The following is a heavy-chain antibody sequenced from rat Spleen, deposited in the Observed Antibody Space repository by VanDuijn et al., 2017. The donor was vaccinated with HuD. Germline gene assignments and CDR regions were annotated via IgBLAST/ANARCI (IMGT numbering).Heavy chain of an antibody. CDR3: ARAPYGGQGYFDF. Sequence: EVQLVESGGGLVQPGRSLKLSCAASGFTFSNYYMAWVRQAPTKGLEWVASISTGGGNTYYRDSVRGRFTISRNNAKNTLFLQMDSLRSEDTATYYCARAPYGGQGYFDFWGPGTMVTVSS. CDR1: GFTFSNYY. J-gene: IGHJ1*01. CDR2: ISTGGGNT. D-gene: IGHD1-11*01. V-gene: IGHV5-25*01.